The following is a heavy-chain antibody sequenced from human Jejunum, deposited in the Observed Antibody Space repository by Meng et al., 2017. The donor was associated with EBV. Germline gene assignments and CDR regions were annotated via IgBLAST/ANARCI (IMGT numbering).Heavy chain of an antibody. V-gene: IGHV3-15*01. J-gene: IGHJ4*02. CDR3: TADVPERRPQVDY. D-gene: IGHD2-2*01. CDR2: VKSKASGEAT. CDR1: GFNFNNAW. Sequence: EVQLVESGEGLVKPGGSLRLSCAASGFNFNNAWMHWVRQAPGKGLEWVARVKSKASGEATDYAAPVKGRFAISRDDSENMLYLQMNSLKAEDTAVYYCTADVPERRPQVDYWGQGILVTVSS.